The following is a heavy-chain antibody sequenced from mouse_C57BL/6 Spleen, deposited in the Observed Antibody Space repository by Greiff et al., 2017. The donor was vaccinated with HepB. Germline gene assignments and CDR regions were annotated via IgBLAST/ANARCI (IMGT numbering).Heavy chain of an antibody. D-gene: IGHD2-4*01. Sequence: QVQLQQSGPGLVQPSQSLSITCTVSGFSLTSYGVHWVRQSPGKGLEWLGVIWSGGSTDYNAAFISILSISKDTSKRQVFFKMNSLQAHDTAIYYCARKVDYDADWFAYWGQGTLFTVSA. CDR2: IWSGGST. V-gene: IGHV2-2*01. CDR1: GFSLTSYG. CDR3: ARKVDYDADWFAY. J-gene: IGHJ3*01.